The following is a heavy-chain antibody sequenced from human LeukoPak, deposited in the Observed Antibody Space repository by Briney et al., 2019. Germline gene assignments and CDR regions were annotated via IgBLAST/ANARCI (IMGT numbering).Heavy chain of an antibody. V-gene: IGHV4-39*07. Sequence: SETLSLTCTVSGGSISSSFYYWGWIRRPPGKGLEWIGSIYYSGNTYYNPSLNSRVTISVDTSKNRFSLNLSSVTAADTAVYYCARVGQLAFDYWGQGTLVTVYS. D-gene: IGHD6-13*01. J-gene: IGHJ4*02. CDR1: GGSISSSFYY. CDR2: IYYSGNT. CDR3: ARVGQLAFDY.